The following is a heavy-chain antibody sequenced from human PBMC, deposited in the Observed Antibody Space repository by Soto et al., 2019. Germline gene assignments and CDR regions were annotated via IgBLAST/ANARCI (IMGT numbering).Heavy chain of an antibody. Sequence: EASVKVSFKASGYTFTSYDINWVRQATGQGLEWMGWMNPNSGNTGYARKFQGRVTMTRNTSISTAYMELSSLRSEDTAVYYCARGGLYYYGSGSYYYYYGMDVWGQGTTVTVS. V-gene: IGHV1-8*01. CDR2: MNPNSGNT. J-gene: IGHJ6*02. CDR1: GYTFTSYD. CDR3: ARGGLYYYGSGSYYYYYGMDV. D-gene: IGHD3-10*01.